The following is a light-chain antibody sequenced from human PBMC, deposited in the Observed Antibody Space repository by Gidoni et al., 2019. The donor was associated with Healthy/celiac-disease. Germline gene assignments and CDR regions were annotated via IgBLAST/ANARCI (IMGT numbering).Light chain of an antibody. CDR1: QSVSSSY. CDR3: QQYGSSPRT. J-gene: IGKJ1*01. V-gene: IGKV3-20*01. CDR2: GAS. Sequence: IVLTQSPGTLSLSPGERATLSCRASQSVSSSYSAWYQQKPGQAPRLLIYGASNRATGIPDRFSGSGSGTDFTLTISRLEPEDFAVYYCQQYGSSPRTFGQGTKVEIK.